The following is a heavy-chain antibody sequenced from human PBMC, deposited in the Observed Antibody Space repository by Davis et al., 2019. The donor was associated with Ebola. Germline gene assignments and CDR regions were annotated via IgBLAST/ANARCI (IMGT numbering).Heavy chain of an antibody. D-gene: IGHD3-16*01. CDR2: ISSSGDS. V-gene: IGHV3-23*01. J-gene: IGHJ4*02. CDR3: AIDLEGDPSFWVD. CDR1: GITFGTYV. Sequence: PGGSLRLSCAASGITFGTYVMTWVRQVPGRGLEWVSSISSSGDSYYTNSVKGRFTISRDDSENTLYLQMNSLRAEDTGLYHCAIDLEGDPSFWVDWGQGTLVTVSS.